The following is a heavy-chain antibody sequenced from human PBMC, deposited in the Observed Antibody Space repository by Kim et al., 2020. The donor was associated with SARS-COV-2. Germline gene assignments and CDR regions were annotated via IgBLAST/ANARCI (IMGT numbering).Heavy chain of an antibody. CDR2: T. J-gene: IGHJ4*02. D-gene: IGHD6-13*01. Sequence: TYYPASVKGRFTNSRDNSKNTLYLQMNSRGAEDTAVYYCAKSGSAGTVDYWGQGTLVTVSP. V-gene: IGHV3-23*01. CDR3: AKSGSAGTVDY.